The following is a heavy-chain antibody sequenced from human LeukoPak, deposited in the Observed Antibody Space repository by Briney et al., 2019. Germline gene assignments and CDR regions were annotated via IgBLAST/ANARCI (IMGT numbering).Heavy chain of an antibody. J-gene: IGHJ3*02. V-gene: IGHV1-8*02. CDR1: GGTFSSYA. CDR2: MNPNSGNT. Sequence: ASVKVSCKASGGTFSSYAISWVRQAPGQGLEWMGWMNPNSGNTGYAQKFQGRVTMTRDTSISTAYMELSSLRSEDTAVYYCATATTQYDAFDIWGQGTMVTVSS. CDR3: ATATTQYDAFDI. D-gene: IGHD5-12*01.